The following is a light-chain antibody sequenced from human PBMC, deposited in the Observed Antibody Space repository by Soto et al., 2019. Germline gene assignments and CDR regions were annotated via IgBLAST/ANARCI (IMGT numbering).Light chain of an antibody. Sequence: QSVLTQPASVSGSPGQSITISCTGTSSDVGGYNSVSWYQQHPGKAPKLMIYDVSNRPSGVSNRFSGSKSGNTASLTISGLQAEDEADYYCSSYTSSSTVVFGGGTKVTVL. CDR1: SSDVGGYNS. CDR3: SSYTSSSTVV. J-gene: IGLJ2*01. CDR2: DVS. V-gene: IGLV2-14*01.